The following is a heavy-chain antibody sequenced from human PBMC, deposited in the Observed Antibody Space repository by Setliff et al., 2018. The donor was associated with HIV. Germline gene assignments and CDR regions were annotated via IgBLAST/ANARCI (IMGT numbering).Heavy chain of an antibody. D-gene: IGHD2-2*01. V-gene: IGHV4-4*09. CDR1: GDSIGTYS. CDR2: IYTSGST. Sequence: SETLSLTCAVSGDSIGTYSWHWIRQPPGKGLEWIGYIYTSGSTNYNPSLKSRVTISVDTSKNQFSLKLSSVTAADTAVYYCARGFDYAQRPPLYYFDYWGQGTLVTVSS. CDR3: ARGFDYAQRPPLYYFDY. J-gene: IGHJ4*02.